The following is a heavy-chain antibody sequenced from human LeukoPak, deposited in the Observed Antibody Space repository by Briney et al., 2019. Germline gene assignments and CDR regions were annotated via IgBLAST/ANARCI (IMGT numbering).Heavy chain of an antibody. CDR1: GFTVSSNY. V-gene: IGHV3-53*01. D-gene: IGHD3-10*01. Sequence: PGGSLRLSCAASGFTVSSNYMSWVRQAPGKGLEWVSVIYNGGSTYYADSVKGRFTISRDNSKNTLYLQMNSLRAEDTAVYYCARGLITMVRGSARYDPWGQGTLVTVSS. J-gene: IGHJ5*02. CDR3: ARGLITMVRGSARYDP. CDR2: IYNGGST.